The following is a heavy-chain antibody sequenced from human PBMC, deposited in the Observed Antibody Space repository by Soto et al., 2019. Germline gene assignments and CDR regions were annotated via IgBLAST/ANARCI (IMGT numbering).Heavy chain of an antibody. CDR2: ILPILDVA. V-gene: IGHV1-69*02. Sequence: QVQLVQSGAEVKKPGSSVKVSCKASGGTFSSYSINWVRQAPGQGLEWMGRILPILDVANYAQNFQGRVTITADKSTSTAYMELSSLRSGDTAVYYCVGGYNSRLDYWGQGTLVTVSS. D-gene: IGHD1-1*01. CDR3: VGGYNSRLDY. J-gene: IGHJ4*02. CDR1: GGTFSSYS.